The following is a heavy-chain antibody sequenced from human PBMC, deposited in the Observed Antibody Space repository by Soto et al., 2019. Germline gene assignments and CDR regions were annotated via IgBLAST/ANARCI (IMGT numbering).Heavy chain of an antibody. J-gene: IGHJ5*02. D-gene: IGHD2-2*01. V-gene: IGHV4-4*02. CDR2: IYHNGST. CDR3: ARDLGYCSSTSCSKTNWFDP. CDR1: GGSISSSNW. Sequence: SETLSLTCAVSGGSISSSNWWSWVRQPPGKGLEWIGEIYHNGSTNYNPSLKSQVNISVDKSKNQFSLKLSSVTAADTAVYYFARDLGYCSSTSCSKTNWFDPWGQGTLVTVSS.